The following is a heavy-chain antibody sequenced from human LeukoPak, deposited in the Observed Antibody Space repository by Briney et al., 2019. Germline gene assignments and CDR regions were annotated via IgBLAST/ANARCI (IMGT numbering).Heavy chain of an antibody. Sequence: GGSLRLSCAVSGFTLSSHSMNWVRQAPGKGLEWVSSISSSSSYIYYTDSVKGRFTISRDNAKNSLYLQMNSLRAEDTAVYYCARAGLNYGGDFDYWGQGTLVAVS. V-gene: IGHV3-21*01. CDR3: ARAGLNYGGDFDY. CDR1: GFTLSSHS. J-gene: IGHJ4*02. CDR2: ISSSSSYI. D-gene: IGHD4-23*01.